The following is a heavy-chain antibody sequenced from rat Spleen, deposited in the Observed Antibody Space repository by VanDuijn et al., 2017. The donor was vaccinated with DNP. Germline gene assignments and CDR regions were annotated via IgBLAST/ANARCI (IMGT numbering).Heavy chain of an antibody. J-gene: IGHJ2*01. Sequence: EVQLVESGGGPVQPGRSLKLSCAASGFTFSDYYMAWVRQAPKKGLEWVATIIYDGSSTFYRDSVKGRFTISRDNAKNTQYLQMDSLRSDDTATYYCARGYGEVWFAYWGQGVMVTVSS. V-gene: IGHV5-7*01. CDR1: GFTFSDYY. D-gene: IGHD1-7*01. CDR3: ARGYGEVWFAY. CDR2: IIYDGSST.